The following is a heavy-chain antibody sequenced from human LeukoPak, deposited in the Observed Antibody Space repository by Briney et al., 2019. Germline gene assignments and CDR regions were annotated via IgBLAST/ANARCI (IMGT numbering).Heavy chain of an antibody. V-gene: IGHV3-23*01. D-gene: IGHD2-15*01. CDR2: SIGSGGSA. J-gene: IGHJ4*02. CDR3: ARERRGIVVVGSGFDY. Sequence: GGSLRLSCVASGFTFSTYTMNWIRQAPGKGLEWVSGSIGSGGSAFYADSVKGRFSISRDTSKNTLFLHMNSLRAEDTAVYYCARERRGIVVVGSGFDYWGQGTLVTVSS. CDR1: GFTFSTYT.